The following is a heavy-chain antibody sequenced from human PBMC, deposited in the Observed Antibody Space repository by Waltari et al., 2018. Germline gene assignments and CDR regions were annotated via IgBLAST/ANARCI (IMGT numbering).Heavy chain of an antibody. V-gene: IGHV1-69*12. CDR1: GGTFSSYA. Sequence: QVQLVQSGAEVTKPGSSVTVSCKASGGTFSSYAISWVRQAPGQGLEWMGGIIPIFGTANEAQKLQGRVTITADEYTSTAYMELSSLRSEDTAVYYCARDWGVDDAFDIWGQGTMVTVSS. CDR3: ARDWGVDDAFDI. CDR2: IIPIFGTA. D-gene: IGHD3-16*01. J-gene: IGHJ3*02.